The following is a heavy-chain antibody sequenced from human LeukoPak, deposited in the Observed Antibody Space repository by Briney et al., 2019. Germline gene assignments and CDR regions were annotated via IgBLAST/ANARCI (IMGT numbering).Heavy chain of an antibody. CDR3: ARRSGWYGGGLDY. D-gene: IGHD6-19*01. J-gene: IGHJ4*02. CDR2: IDSDTYGNTI. CDR1: GFTLSSYS. V-gene: IGHV3-48*02. Sequence: GGSPRLSCAASGFTLSSYSMNWVRQAPGKGLEWISYIDSDTYGNTIYYPHTVKGRFTISRDNAKNSLYLQMDSLRDEDTAVYYCARRSGWYGGGLDYWGQGTLVTVSS.